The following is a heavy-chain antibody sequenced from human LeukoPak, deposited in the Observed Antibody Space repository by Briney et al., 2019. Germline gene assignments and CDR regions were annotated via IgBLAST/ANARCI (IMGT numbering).Heavy chain of an antibody. V-gene: IGHV4-39*02. Sequence: SETLSLTCTVSGVSISTSNYYWGWIRQPPGKGLEWIGSIYYSGSTYYNPSLQSRVTISVDTSKNQFSLKLNSVTAADTAVYYCAREAPSTGYSYGLFDYWGQGTLVTVSS. CDR1: GVSISTSNYY. J-gene: IGHJ4*02. D-gene: IGHD5-18*01. CDR3: AREAPSTGYSYGLFDY. CDR2: IYYSGST.